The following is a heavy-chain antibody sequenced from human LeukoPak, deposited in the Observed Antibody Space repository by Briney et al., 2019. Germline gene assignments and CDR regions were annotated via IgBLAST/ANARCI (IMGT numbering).Heavy chain of an antibody. V-gene: IGHV4-31*03. CDR2: IYYSGST. CDR1: GGSISSGGYY. Sequence: PSQTLSLTCTVSGGSISSGGYYWSWIRQPPGKGLEWIGYIYYSGSTNYNPSLKSRVTISVDTPKNQFSLKLSSVTAADTAVYYCARGATVTTFDYWGQGTLVTVSS. J-gene: IGHJ4*02. D-gene: IGHD4-17*01. CDR3: ARGATVTTFDY.